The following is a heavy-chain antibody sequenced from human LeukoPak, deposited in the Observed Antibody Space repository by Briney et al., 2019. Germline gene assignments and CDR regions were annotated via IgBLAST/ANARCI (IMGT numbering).Heavy chain of an antibody. CDR2: ISGSGGST. V-gene: IGHV3-23*01. CDR3: ARRAAAGPRGYYYYMDV. CDR1: GFTFSNCA. J-gene: IGHJ6*03. D-gene: IGHD6-13*01. Sequence: GGSLRLSCAASGFTFSNCAMSWVRQAPGKGLEWVSGISGSGGSTYYADSVKGRFTISRDNSKNTLYLQMNSLRAEDTAVYYCARRAAAGPRGYYYYMDVWGKGTTVTVSS.